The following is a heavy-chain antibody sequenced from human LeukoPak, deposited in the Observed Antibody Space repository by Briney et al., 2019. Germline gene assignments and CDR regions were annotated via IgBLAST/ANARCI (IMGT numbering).Heavy chain of an antibody. V-gene: IGHV1-69*13. CDR2: FIPIFGTA. CDR3: ARSPPGLIYMDV. J-gene: IGHJ6*03. D-gene: IGHD2-8*01. Sequence: SVKVSCKASGGTFNSYAISWVRQAPGQGFEWMGGFIPIFGTANYAQKFQGRVMITADESTSTAYMDLNSLRSEDAAVYYCARSPPGLIYMDVWGKGTTVSVSS. CDR1: GGTFNSYA.